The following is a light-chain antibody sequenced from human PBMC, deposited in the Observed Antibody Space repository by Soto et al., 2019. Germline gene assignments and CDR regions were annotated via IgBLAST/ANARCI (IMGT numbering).Light chain of an antibody. Sequence: QSVLTQPPSASGTPGQRVTISCSGSSSNIGSNYVYWYQQLPATAPKLLIYRSTQRPSGVPDRFSGSKSGTSASLAISGLRSEDEADYYCAAWDDSLSGVLFGGGTKLTV. CDR3: AAWDDSLSGVL. V-gene: IGLV1-47*01. CDR1: SSNIGSNY. J-gene: IGLJ2*01. CDR2: RST.